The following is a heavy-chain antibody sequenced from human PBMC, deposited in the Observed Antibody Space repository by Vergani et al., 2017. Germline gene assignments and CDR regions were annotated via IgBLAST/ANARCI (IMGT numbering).Heavy chain of an antibody. CDR2: INPNTGAT. J-gene: IGHJ5*02. CDR1: GYTFTDYY. Sequence: QVQLVQSGAEVKRPGASVKVSCKVSGYTFTDYYMHWVRQAPGQGLEWMGWINPNTGATNYPQKFQGRVTMTRDTSIRTGYMELTKLTSDDTAVYYCAGGGSHRSPWPHWFDPWGQGTLVTVSS. V-gene: IGHV1-2*02. CDR3: AGGGSHRSPWPHWFDP. D-gene: IGHD3-16*01.